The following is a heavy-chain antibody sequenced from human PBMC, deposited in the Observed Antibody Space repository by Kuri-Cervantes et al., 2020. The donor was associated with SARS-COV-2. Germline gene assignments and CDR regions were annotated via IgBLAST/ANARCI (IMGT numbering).Heavy chain of an antibody. Sequence: SETLSLTCSVSGGSLSPYSWSWIRQPPGTGLEYIGYIYYSGSTNYNPTPKSRVTISVDTSKNQFSLKLSSVSAADTAVYYCASTNVQAVAGTAEYFQHWGQGTLVTVSS. CDR3: ASTNVQAVAGTAEYFQH. D-gene: IGHD6-19*01. CDR1: GGSLSPYS. J-gene: IGHJ1*01. CDR2: IYYSGST. V-gene: IGHV4-59*01.